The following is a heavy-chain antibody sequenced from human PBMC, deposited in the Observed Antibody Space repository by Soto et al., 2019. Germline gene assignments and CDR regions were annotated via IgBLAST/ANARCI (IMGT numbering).Heavy chain of an antibody. V-gene: IGHV1-69*13. CDR3: ARDGVVVAATHYYYGIDV. J-gene: IGHJ6*02. Sequence: SVKVSCEASGGTFSSYAISWVRQAPGQGLEWMGGIIPIFGTANYAQKFQGRVTITADESTSTAYMELSSLRSEDTAVYYCARDGVVVAATHYYYGIDVWGQGTTVTVSS. CDR1: GGTFSSYA. CDR2: IIPIFGTA. D-gene: IGHD2-15*01.